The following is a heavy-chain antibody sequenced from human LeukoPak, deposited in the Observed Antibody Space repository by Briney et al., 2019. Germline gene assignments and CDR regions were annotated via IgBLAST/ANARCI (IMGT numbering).Heavy chain of an antibody. Sequence: ASVKVSCKASGGTFSSYAISWVRQAPGQGLEWMGGIIPIFGTANYAQKFQGRVTITADKSTSTAYMELSSLRSEDTAVYYCARGRAGLRFDYWGKGPLVTASS. J-gene: IGHJ4*02. D-gene: IGHD6-13*01. V-gene: IGHV1-69*06. CDR3: ARGRAGLRFDY. CDR2: IIPIFGTA. CDR1: GGTFSSYA.